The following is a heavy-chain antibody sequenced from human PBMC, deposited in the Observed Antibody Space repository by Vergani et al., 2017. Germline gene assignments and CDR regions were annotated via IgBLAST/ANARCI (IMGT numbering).Heavy chain of an antibody. Sequence: QLQLQESGPGLVKPSATLSLTCSVSGASIRSSNYYWGWIRQPPGKGLEWIASIYYSGSTYYNPSLKSRVTISVDTSKNQFSLKLSSVTAADTAVYFCARHSTVECLVKLGWIDPWVQGILVTVSS. D-gene: IGHD6-19*01. CDR2: IYYSGST. CDR1: GASIRSSNYY. CDR3: ARHSTVECLVKLGWIDP. J-gene: IGHJ5*02. V-gene: IGHV4-39*01.